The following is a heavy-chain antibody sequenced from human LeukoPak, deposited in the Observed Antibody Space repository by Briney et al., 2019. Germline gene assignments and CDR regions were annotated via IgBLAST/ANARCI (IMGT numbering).Heavy chain of an antibody. CDR1: GGSISSYY. J-gene: IGHJ4*02. CDR3: AREGVYSSPLDY. D-gene: IGHD6-13*01. Sequence: SETLSLTCTVSGGSISSYYWSWIRQPPGKGLEWIGYIYYSGSTNYNPSLKSRVTISVDTSKNQFSLKLSSVTAADTAVYYCAREGVYSSPLDYWGQGTLVTVSS. V-gene: IGHV4-59*01. CDR2: IYYSGST.